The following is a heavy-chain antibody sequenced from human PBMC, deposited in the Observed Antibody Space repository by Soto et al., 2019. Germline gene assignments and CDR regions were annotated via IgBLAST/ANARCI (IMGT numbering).Heavy chain of an antibody. J-gene: IGHJ4*02. Sequence: QVQLVQSGAEVKEPGASVKVSCKASGYIFTNYYVHWVRQAPGQGLERMGMIKPNGGRTTYAQNFRYRGRMTSDTSPHTSYMELDSLRSDDTATYYCARDPYYDNTPLEAFFDFWCQGTMVTVSS. CDR3: ARDPYYDNTPLEAFFDF. CDR2: IKPNGGRT. D-gene: IGHD3-22*01. CDR1: GYIFTNYY. V-gene: IGHV1-46*01.